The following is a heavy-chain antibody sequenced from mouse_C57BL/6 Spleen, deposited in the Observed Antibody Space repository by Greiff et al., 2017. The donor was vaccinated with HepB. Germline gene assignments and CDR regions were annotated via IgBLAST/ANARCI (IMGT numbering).Heavy chain of an antibody. CDR3: AREGNYGYDNRYFDV. CDR2: ISNGGGST. V-gene: IGHV5-12*01. CDR1: GFTFSDYY. Sequence: EVQRVESGGGLVQPGGSLKLSCAASGFTFSDYYMYWVRQTPEKRLEWVAYISNGGGSTYYPDPVKGRFTISRDNAKNTLYLQMSRLKSEDTAMYYCAREGNYGYDNRYFDVWGTGTTVTVSS. D-gene: IGHD2-2*01. J-gene: IGHJ1*03.